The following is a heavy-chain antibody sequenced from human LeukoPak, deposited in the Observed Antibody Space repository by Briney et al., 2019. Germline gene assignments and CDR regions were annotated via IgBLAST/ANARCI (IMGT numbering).Heavy chain of an antibody. D-gene: IGHD3-10*01. CDR2: ISSSSSYI. Sequence: PGGSLRLSCAASGFTFSSYSMNWVRQAPGKGLEWVSSISSSSSYIYYADSVKGRFTISRDNAKNSLYLQMNSLRAEDTAVYYCATYGSGSYYSEWGSNWGQGTLVTFSS. CDR3: ATYGSGSYYSEWGSN. V-gene: IGHV3-21*01. CDR1: GFTFSSYS. J-gene: IGHJ4*02.